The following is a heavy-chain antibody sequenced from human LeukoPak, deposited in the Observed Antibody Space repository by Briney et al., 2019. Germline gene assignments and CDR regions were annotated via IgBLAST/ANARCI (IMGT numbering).Heavy chain of an antibody. CDR1: GYTFTGYY. CDR2: INPNSGGT. D-gene: IGHD6-13*01. Sequence: ASVKVSCKASGYTFTGYYMHWVRQAPGQGLEWMGWINPNSGGTNYAQKSQGRVTMTRDTSISTAYMELSRLRSDDTAVYYCARDSSSWYGYYYYYYMDVWGKGTTVTISS. J-gene: IGHJ6*03. V-gene: IGHV1-2*02. CDR3: ARDSSSWYGYYYYYYMDV.